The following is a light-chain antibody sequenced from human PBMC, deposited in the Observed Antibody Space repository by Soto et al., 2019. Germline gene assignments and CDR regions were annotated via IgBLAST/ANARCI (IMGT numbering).Light chain of an antibody. CDR2: AAS. Sequence: DIQMTQSPSSLSASVGDRVTIPCRASQSISSYLNWYQQKPGKAPKLLIYAASSLKSGVPSRFSGSGSGTDFTLTISSLEPDDFAVYYCQQRSNWPRSITFGQGTRLEIK. CDR1: QSISSY. J-gene: IGKJ5*01. CDR3: QQRSNWPRSIT. V-gene: IGKV1-39*01.